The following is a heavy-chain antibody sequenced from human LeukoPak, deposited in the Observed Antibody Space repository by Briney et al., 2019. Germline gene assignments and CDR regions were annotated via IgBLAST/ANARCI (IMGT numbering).Heavy chain of an antibody. CDR1: GFTFSTYA. Sequence: GSPTISCAASGFTFSTYALSWVRQAPGKGLEWVSAICGSDGSRYYADSVKGRITISRDNSKNTLYLQMNSLRGEDTAVYYCAKGGSPSCYSSSGYWGQGTLVTVSS. CDR2: ICGSDGSR. CDR3: AKGGSPSCYSSSGY. D-gene: IGHD2-2*01. V-gene: IGHV3-23*01. J-gene: IGHJ4*02.